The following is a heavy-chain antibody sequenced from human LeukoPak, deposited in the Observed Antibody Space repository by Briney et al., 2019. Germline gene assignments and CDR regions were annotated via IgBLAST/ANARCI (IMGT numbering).Heavy chain of an antibody. D-gene: IGHD3-3*01. J-gene: IGHJ6*03. CDR2: INHSGST. Sequence: SETLSLTCAVYGGSFSGYYWSWIRQPPGKGLEWIGVINHSGSTNYNPSLKSRVTISVDTSKNQFSLKLSSVTAADTAVYYCARWYYDFWSGYYRLGYYYMDVWGKGTTVTVSS. CDR3: ARWYYDFWSGYYRLGYYYMDV. V-gene: IGHV4-34*01. CDR1: GGSFSGYY.